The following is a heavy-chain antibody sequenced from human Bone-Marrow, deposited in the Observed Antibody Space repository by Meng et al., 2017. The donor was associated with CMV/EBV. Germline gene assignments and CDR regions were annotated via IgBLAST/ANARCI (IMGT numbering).Heavy chain of an antibody. Sequence: GESLRLSCAASGFTFTSYQINWVRQAPGKGLEWVSYIDSSGNIMDYADSVKGRFSISRDNAKNSVYLQMNRLRAEDTAVYYCANSIAARPSVDPWGQGTLVTVSS. V-gene: IGHV3-48*03. CDR1: GFTFTSYQ. D-gene: IGHD6-6*01. J-gene: IGHJ5*02. CDR3: ANSIAARPSVDP. CDR2: IDSSGNIM.